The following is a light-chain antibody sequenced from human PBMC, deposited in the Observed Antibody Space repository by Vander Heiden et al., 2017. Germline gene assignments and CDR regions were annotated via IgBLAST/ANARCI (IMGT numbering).Light chain of an antibody. CDR1: SSDVGGYDY. J-gene: IGLJ3*02. CDR3: CSHAGSYTWV. CDR2: DVS. V-gene: IGLV2-11*01. Sequence: QSALTPPRSVSVSPGPSVTISCTGTSSDVGGYDYVSWYQQHPGKAPKLMIYDVSKRPSGVPDRFSGSKSGNTASLTISGLQADDEAGYYCCSHAGSYTWVFGGGTKLTVL.